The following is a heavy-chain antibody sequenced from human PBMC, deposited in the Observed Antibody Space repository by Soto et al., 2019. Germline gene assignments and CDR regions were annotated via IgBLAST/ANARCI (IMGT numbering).Heavy chain of an antibody. CDR1: GGTFSSYA. D-gene: IGHD2-15*01. Sequence: QVQLVQSGAEVKKPGSSVKVSCKASGGTFSSYAISWVRQAPGQGLEWMGGIIPIFGTANYAQKLQGRVTITADESTSTAYMELSSLRSEDTAVYYCARYIDNIPPYGMDVWGQGTTVTVSS. V-gene: IGHV1-69*01. CDR2: IIPIFGTA. J-gene: IGHJ6*02. CDR3: ARYIDNIPPYGMDV.